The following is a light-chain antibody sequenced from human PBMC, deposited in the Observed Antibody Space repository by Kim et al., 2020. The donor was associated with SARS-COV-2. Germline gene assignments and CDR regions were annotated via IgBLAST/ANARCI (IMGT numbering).Light chain of an antibody. Sequence: SYELTQPPSVSVAPGQTARITCGGNNIGNKSVNWYQQKPGQAPVVVIYYDSDRPSGIPERFSGSNSGSTATLTINRVEAGDEADNYCQVWHSSSDHRVFGGGTQLTVL. CDR2: YDS. V-gene: IGLV3-21*04. CDR1: NIGNKS. J-gene: IGLJ3*02. CDR3: QVWHSSSDHRV.